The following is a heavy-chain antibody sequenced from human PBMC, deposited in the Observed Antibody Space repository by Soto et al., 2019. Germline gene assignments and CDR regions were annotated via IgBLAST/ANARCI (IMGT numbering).Heavy chain of an antibody. J-gene: IGHJ4*02. CDR1: GGPISSYY. V-gene: IGHV4-59*01. Sequence: QVQLQESGPGLVKPSETLSLTCAVSGGPISSYYWSWIRQPPGKGLEWIGYISYSGSTNYNPSLKSRVTISVDTSKNQFSLKVSSVTAADTAVYYCARQMTTLTTFDYWGQGTLVTVSS. CDR2: ISYSGST. D-gene: IGHD4-17*01. CDR3: ARQMTTLTTFDY.